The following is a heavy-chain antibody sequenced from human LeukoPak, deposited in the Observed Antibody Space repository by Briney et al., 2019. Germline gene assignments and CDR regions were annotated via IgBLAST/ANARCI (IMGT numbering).Heavy chain of an antibody. CDR1: GFTFRNYA. Sequence: GRALRLSCVASGFTFRNYAIHWVRQAPGKGLEWVGRIKSKTDGGTTDYAAPVKGRFAISRDDSKNTLYLQMNSLKTEDTAVYYCTTSSLVWGQGTTVTVSS. D-gene: IGHD2-2*01. J-gene: IGHJ6*02. CDR2: IKSKTDGGTT. V-gene: IGHV3-15*07. CDR3: TTSSLV.